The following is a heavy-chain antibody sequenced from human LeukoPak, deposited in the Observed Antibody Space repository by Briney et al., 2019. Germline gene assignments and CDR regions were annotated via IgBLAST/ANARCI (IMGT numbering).Heavy chain of an antibody. J-gene: IGHJ4*02. Sequence: PGGSLRLSCAASGFTFSSYPMNWLPQAPGKGVVGVSGLSGSGGSTYYADSVKGRFTISRGNSKNTLYLKMKSLRVEETAVYYCAKDLRSGYDSPVDYWGQGTLVTVSS. CDR1: GFTFSSYP. CDR3: AKDLRSGYDSPVDY. D-gene: IGHD5-12*01. V-gene: IGHV3-23*01. CDR2: LSGSGGST.